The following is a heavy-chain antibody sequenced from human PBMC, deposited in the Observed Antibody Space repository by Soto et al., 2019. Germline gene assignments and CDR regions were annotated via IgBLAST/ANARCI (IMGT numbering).Heavy chain of an antibody. CDR2: INAGNGNT. V-gene: IGHV1-3*03. Sequence: ASVKVSCKACGYGFTSNSMHWVRQAPGQRLEWMGWINAGNGNTKYSQKFQGRFTISRDTSKNMVYLQMGGLTTEDMGVYYSARRRDGTCYGCHDNWGRGTLVTVSS. CDR1: GYGFTSNS. D-gene: IGHD2-15*01. CDR3: ARRRDGTCYGCHDN. J-gene: IGHJ4*02.